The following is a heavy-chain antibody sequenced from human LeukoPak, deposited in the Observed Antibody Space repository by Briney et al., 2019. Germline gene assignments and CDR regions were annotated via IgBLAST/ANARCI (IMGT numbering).Heavy chain of an antibody. J-gene: IGHJ6*02. CDR2: IHVDGSSA. V-gene: IGHV3-74*01. CDR3: ARVLTNSWSGYYYGLDV. D-gene: IGHD6-13*01. CDR1: GFTFSSYW. Sequence: GGSLRLSCAASGFTFSSYWMPWVRHAPGKGLVWVSRIHVDGSSANYADSVKGRFTISRDNAKNTLYLQMNSLRAEDTAVYYCARVLTNSWSGYYYGLDVWGQGTTVTVSS.